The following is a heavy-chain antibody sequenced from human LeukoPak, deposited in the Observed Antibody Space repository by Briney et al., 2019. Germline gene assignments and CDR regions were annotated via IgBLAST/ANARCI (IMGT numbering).Heavy chain of an antibody. CDR3: ARVTRNSSGWLWGPAWYFDL. V-gene: IGHV4-59*11. CDR2: IYYSGST. CDR1: GGSISSHY. J-gene: IGHJ2*01. D-gene: IGHD6-19*01. Sequence: SETLSLTCTVSGGSISSHYWNWIRQPPGKGLEWIGYIYYSGSTYYNPSLKSRVTISVDTSKNQFSLKLSSVTAADTAVYYCARVTRNSSGWLWGPAWYFDLWGRGTLVTVSS.